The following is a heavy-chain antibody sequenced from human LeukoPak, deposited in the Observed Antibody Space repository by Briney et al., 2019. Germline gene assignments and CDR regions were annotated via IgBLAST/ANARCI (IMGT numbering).Heavy chain of an antibody. CDR2: INHSGST. CDR1: GGSFSGYY. V-gene: IGHV4-34*01. J-gene: IGHJ4*02. D-gene: IGHD6-19*01. CDR3: ARRLVWAVAGPDYFDY. Sequence: SETLSLTCAVYGGSFSGYYWSWIRQTPGKGLEWIGEINHSGSTNYNPSLKSRVTISVDTSKNQFSLNLSSVTAADTAVYYCARRLVWAVAGPDYFDYWGQGTLVTVSS.